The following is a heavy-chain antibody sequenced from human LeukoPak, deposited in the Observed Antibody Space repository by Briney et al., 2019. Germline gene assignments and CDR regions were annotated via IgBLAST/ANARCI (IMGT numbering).Heavy chain of an antibody. J-gene: IGHJ4*02. D-gene: IGHD7-27*01. Sequence: GASVKVSCKASGYTFTSYDINWVRQATEQGLEWMGWMSPNSGNTGYAQKFQGRVTVTRDTSITTAYMELSNLRSEDTAVYYCVRAPPNWGFNYWGQGTLVTVSS. CDR2: MSPNSGNT. CDR1: GYTFTSYD. V-gene: IGHV1-8*01. CDR3: VRAPPNWGFNY.